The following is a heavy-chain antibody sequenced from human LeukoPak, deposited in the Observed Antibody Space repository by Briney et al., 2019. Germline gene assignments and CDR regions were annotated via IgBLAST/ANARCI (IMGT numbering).Heavy chain of an antibody. V-gene: IGHV3-11*04. Sequence: GGSLRLSCAASGFTFSDYYMSWIRQAPGKGLEWVSYISSSGSTIYYADSVKGRFTISRDNAKNSLYLQMNSLRAEDTAVYYCVSYDILPGWYFDYWGQGTRVTVSS. CDR3: VSYDILPGWYFDY. D-gene: IGHD3-22*01. CDR2: ISSSGSTI. J-gene: IGHJ4*02. CDR1: GFTFSDYY.